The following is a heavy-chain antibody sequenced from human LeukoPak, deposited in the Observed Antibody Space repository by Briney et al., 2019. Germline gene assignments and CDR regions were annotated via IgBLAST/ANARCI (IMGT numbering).Heavy chain of an antibody. J-gene: IGHJ6*03. D-gene: IGHD3-3*01. Sequence: GGSLRLSCAASGFTFSSYSMNWVRQAPGKGLEWVSSISSSSSYIYYADSVKGRFTISRDNAKNSLYLQMNSLRAQDTAVYYCARESLTIFGAEPYYMDVWGKGTTVTVSS. CDR2: ISSSSSYI. CDR3: ARESLTIFGAEPYYMDV. V-gene: IGHV3-21*01. CDR1: GFTFSSYS.